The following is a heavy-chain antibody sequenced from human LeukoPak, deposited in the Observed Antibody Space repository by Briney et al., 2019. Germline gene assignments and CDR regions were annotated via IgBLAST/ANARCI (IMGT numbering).Heavy chain of an antibody. CDR2: INHSGST. CDR3: ASIRHYYGSGSYWAPFDY. D-gene: IGHD3-10*01. J-gene: IGHJ4*02. Sequence: SETLSLTCAVYGGSFGGYYWSWIRQPPGKGLEWIGEINHSGSTNYNPSLKSRVTISVDTSKNQFSLKLSSVTAADTAVYYCASIRHYYGSGSYWAPFDYWGQGTLVTVSS. CDR1: GGSFGGYY. V-gene: IGHV4-34*01.